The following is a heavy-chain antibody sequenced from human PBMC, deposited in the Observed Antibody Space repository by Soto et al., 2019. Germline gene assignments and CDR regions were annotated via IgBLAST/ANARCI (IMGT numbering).Heavy chain of an antibody. CDR3: ERMSYCHCYGMVV. V-gene: IGHV1-8*01. J-gene: IGHJ6*02. Sequence: QVQLVQSGAEVKKPGASVKVSCKASGYTFTSYDINWVRQATGQGLEWMGWMNPNSGSTGYAQKFQGRVIMSRNTSISTAYMELSSLRSVDTAVYYCERMSYCHCYGMVVWGQGTKVTVSS. CDR2: MNPNSGST. CDR1: GYTFTSYD.